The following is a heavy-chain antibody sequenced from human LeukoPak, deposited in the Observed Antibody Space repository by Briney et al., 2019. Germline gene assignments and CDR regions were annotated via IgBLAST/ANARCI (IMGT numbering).Heavy chain of an antibody. Sequence: GESLKISCKGSGYSFTSYWIGWVRPMPGKGLEWMGIIYPDDSDTRYNPSFEGQVIISVDKSISTAYLQWSSLKASDTATYYCARHGHCTNGVCYSNYYYYMDVWGKGTTVTVS. J-gene: IGHJ6*03. V-gene: IGHV5-51*01. CDR2: IYPDDSDT. CDR1: GYSFTSYW. CDR3: ARHGHCTNGVCYSNYYYYMDV. D-gene: IGHD2-8*01.